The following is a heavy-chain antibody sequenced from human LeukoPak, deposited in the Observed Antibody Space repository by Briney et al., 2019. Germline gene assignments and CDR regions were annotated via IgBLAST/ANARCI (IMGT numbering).Heavy chain of an antibody. CDR2: INSKADGGTT. Sequence: PGGSLRLSCAASGFTFSSYAMSWVRQAPGKGLEWVGRINSKADGGTTDYAAPVKGRFTISRDDSKNTVYLQMNSLKTEDTAVYYCTTGLTFWGQGTLVTVSS. J-gene: IGHJ4*02. CDR3: TTGLTF. V-gene: IGHV3-15*01. CDR1: GFTFSSYA. D-gene: IGHD2/OR15-2a*01.